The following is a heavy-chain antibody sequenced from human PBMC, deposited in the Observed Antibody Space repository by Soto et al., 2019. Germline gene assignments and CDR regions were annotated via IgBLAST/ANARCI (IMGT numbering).Heavy chain of an antibody. D-gene: IGHD2-21*01. CDR2: ILGSGVS. Sequence: GGSLRLSCAASGFTLTTYAMMWFRQAPGKGLEWVSGILGSGVSYHADSVKGRLTISKDNSMNTLYLQMNSLRADDTAVYYCAKDAVYRDGLWLPESWGQGTLVTVSS. J-gene: IGHJ4*02. V-gene: IGHV3-23*01. CDR1: GFTLTTYA. CDR3: AKDAVYRDGLWLPES.